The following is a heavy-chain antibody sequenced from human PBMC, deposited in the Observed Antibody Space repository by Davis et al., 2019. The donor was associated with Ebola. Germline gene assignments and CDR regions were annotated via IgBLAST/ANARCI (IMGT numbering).Heavy chain of an antibody. CDR3: ARETDGMGA. Sequence: GESLKISCAASEFTFSSYAMSWVRQAPGKGLEWVSAISGSGGSTYYVDSVKGRFTISRDNSKNTLYLQLNSLGVEDTAVYYCARETDGMGAWGKGTTVTVSS. CDR1: EFTFSSYA. V-gene: IGHV3-23*01. J-gene: IGHJ6*04. CDR2: ISGSGGST.